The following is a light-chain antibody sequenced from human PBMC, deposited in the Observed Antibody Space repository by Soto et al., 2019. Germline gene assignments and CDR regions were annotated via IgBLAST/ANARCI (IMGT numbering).Light chain of an antibody. V-gene: IGLV1-40*01. Sequence: QCVLTQPPSVCGAPGQGVTISCTGSSSNLGAGYDVHWYQQLPGAAPKLLIYANNKRPSGVLDRFSGSKSGTSASLAITGLQAEDEADYYCQSYDNSLSGSWVFGGGTKLTV. CDR3: QSYDNSLSGSWV. J-gene: IGLJ3*02. CDR1: SSNLGAGYD. CDR2: ANN.